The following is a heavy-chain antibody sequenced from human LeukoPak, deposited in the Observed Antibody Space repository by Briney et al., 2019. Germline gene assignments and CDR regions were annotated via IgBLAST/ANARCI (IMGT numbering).Heavy chain of an antibody. V-gene: IGHV4-34*01. CDR1: GGSFSGYY. Sequence: PSETLSLTCAVYGGSFSGYYWSWIRQPPGKGLEWIGEINHSGSTNYNPSLKSRVTISVDTSKNQFSLKLSSVTAADTAVYYCARGGDCSSTSCLRSFDYWGQGTLVTVSS. CDR3: ARGGDCSSTSCLRSFDY. CDR2: INHSGST. D-gene: IGHD2-2*01. J-gene: IGHJ4*02.